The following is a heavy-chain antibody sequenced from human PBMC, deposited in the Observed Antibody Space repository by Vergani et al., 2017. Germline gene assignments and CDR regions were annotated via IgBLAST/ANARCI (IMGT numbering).Heavy chain of an antibody. CDR1: GFTFSNSA. D-gene: IGHD2-15*01. Sequence: EVHLLESGGGQVEAGGSLRLSCVASGFTFSNSAMSWVRQTSGKGLEWVSAISGHGDRTYYADSVKGRFTISRDNSKNTVYLQMNSLKAEDRAVYYCAKDNVVTSDVIHTQYMHVWGTGTTVTVSS. V-gene: IGHV3-23*01. CDR3: AKDNVVTSDVIHTQYMHV. J-gene: IGHJ6*04. CDR2: ISGHGDRT.